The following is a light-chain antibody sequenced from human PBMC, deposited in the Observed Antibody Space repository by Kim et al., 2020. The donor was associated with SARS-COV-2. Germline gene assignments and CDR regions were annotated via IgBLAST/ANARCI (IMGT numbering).Light chain of an antibody. CDR2: QAS. Sequence: SPGQTASITCSGDKLGYKYACWYQQKPGRSPVLVIYQASKRPSGIPERFSGSNSGNTATLTISGTQAMDEADYYCQAWDSSTGGVFGTGTKVTVL. CDR3: QAWDSSTGGV. J-gene: IGLJ1*01. CDR1: KLGYKY. V-gene: IGLV3-1*01.